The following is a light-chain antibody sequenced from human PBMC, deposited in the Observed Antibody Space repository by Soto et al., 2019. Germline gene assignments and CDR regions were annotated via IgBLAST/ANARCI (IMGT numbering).Light chain of an antibody. Sequence: QSALTQPASVSGSPGQSLTISCTGTSSDIGAYKYVSWYQQHPGKVPKLIIYDVASRPPGFPNRFSGSKSGNTASLTISGLQPEDEADYYCGSYTRDITVVFGGGTKLTVL. J-gene: IGLJ3*02. V-gene: IGLV2-14*03. CDR1: SSDIGAYKY. CDR2: DVA. CDR3: GSYTRDITVV.